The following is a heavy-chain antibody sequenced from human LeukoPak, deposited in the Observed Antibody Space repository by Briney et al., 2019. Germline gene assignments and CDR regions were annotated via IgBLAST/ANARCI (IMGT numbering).Heavy chain of an antibody. CDR3: AREGLLCGGDCYRDAFDI. J-gene: IGHJ3*02. CDR2: MYYSGIT. CDR1: GGSISSYY. D-gene: IGHD2-21*02. V-gene: IGHV4-59*01. Sequence: SETLSLTCTVSGGSISSYYWSWIRQPPGKGLKWIGYMYYSGITNYNPSLQSRVTISVDTSKNQFSLQLSSVTAADTAVYYCAREGLLCGGDCYRDAFDIWGQGTMVTVSS.